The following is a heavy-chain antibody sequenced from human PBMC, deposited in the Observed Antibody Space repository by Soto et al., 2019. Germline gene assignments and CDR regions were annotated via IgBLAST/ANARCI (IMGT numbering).Heavy chain of an antibody. V-gene: IGHV4-30-4*01. Sequence: SETLSLTCTVSGGSISSGDYYWSWIRQPPGKGLEWIGYIYYSGSTYYNPSLKSRVTISVDTSKNQFSLKLSSVTAADTAVYYCATLHYDFWSGYPKGFDYWGQGTLVTVSS. D-gene: IGHD3-3*01. CDR2: IYYSGST. CDR1: GGSISSGDYY. J-gene: IGHJ4*02. CDR3: ATLHYDFWSGYPKGFDY.